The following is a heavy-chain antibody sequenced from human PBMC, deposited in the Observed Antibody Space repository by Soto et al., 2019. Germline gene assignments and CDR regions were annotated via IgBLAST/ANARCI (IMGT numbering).Heavy chain of an antibody. CDR1: GGSISSGGYY. J-gene: IGHJ6*02. V-gene: IGHV4-31*03. CDR3: ARDEYSNAKGMDV. D-gene: IGHD4-4*01. Sequence: SETLSLTCTVSGGSISSGGYYWSWIRQHPGKGLEWIGYIYYSGSTYYNPSLKSRVTISVDTSKNQFSLKLSSVTAAATAVYYCARDEYSNAKGMDVWGQGTTVTVSS. CDR2: IYYSGST.